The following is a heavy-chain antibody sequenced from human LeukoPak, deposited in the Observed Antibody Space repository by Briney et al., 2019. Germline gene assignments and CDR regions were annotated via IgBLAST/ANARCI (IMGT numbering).Heavy chain of an antibody. J-gene: IGHJ4*02. D-gene: IGHD2-15*01. V-gene: IGHV5-51*03. Sequence: GESLKISCKGSGYSFTSYWIGCVRQLPGKGLGWLGIIYPGDSDTRYSPSFQGQVTISADKSISTAYLQRSSLKASDTAMYYCARSGTSGVVAATPVDYWGQGTLVTVSS. CDR3: ARSGTSGVVAATPVDY. CDR1: GYSFTSYW. CDR2: IYPGDSDT.